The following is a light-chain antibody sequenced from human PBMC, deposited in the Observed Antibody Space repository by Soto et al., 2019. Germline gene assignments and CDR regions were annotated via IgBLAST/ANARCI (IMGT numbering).Light chain of an antibody. Sequence: QSALTQPRSVSGSPGQSVTISCTGTNGPYNYVSWYQQHPDKAPKLIIYDFTKRPSGVPDRFSGSKSGNTASLTISGLQAEDEADYHCCSYAGSYTYVVFGGGTKVTVL. V-gene: IGLV2-11*01. CDR3: CSYAGSYTYVV. J-gene: IGLJ2*01. CDR1: NGPYNY. CDR2: DFT.